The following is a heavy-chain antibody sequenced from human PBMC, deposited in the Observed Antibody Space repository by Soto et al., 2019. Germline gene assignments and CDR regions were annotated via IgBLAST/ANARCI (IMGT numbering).Heavy chain of an antibody. D-gene: IGHD6-13*01. J-gene: IGHJ4*02. V-gene: IGHV1-18*01. CDR2: INPYNGNT. CDR1: GYTFTSYG. Sequence: ASVKVSCKASGYTFTSYGITWVRQAPGQGLEWMAWINPYNGNTKYAEKFLGRVAVTTDTSTATAYMEVRSLTSDDTAVFYCARVGVGLAAPRVWPYWGQGTPVTVSS. CDR3: ARVGVGLAAPRVWPY.